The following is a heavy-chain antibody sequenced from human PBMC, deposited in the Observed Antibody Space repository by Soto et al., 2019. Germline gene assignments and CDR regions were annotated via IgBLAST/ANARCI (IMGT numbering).Heavy chain of an antibody. CDR1: GFTFSSYA. V-gene: IGHV3-64*01. CDR2: ISPDGGNT. CDR3: ARGQTWAHFDY. Sequence: GGSLRLSCAASGFTFSSYAMHWVRQAPGKGLEYVSGISPDGGNTYYANSVKGRFTISRDNSKSTLYLQMGSLRVEDLAVYYCARGQTWAHFDYWGQGTLVTVSS. J-gene: IGHJ4*02. D-gene: IGHD1-26*01.